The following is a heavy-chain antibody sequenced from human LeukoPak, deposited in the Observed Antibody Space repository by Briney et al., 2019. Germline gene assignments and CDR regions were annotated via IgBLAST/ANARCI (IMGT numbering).Heavy chain of an antibody. D-gene: IGHD3-16*02. J-gene: IGHJ6*03. Sequence: PGGSLRLSCAASGFTFDDYGMSWVRQAPGKGLEWVSGINWNGGSTGYADSVKGRFTISRDNAKNSLYLQMNSLRAEDTAVYYCASLHVIPSYYYMDVWGKGTTVTISS. CDR3: ASLHVIPSYYYMDV. CDR2: INWNGGST. V-gene: IGHV3-20*04. CDR1: GFTFDDYG.